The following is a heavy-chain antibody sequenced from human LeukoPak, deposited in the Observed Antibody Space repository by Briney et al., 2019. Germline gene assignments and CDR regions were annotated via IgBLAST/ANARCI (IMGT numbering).Heavy chain of an antibody. Sequence: GGSLRPSCAASGFTFSNYWMHWVRQAPGKGLVWVSRINSDGSSTRDADSVKGRFTISRDNAKNTLYLQMNSLRAEDTAVYYCARASSYSSGYDYWGQGTLVTVSS. D-gene: IGHD6-19*01. V-gene: IGHV3-74*01. J-gene: IGHJ4*02. CDR3: ARASSYSSGYDY. CDR1: GFTFSNYW. CDR2: INSDGSST.